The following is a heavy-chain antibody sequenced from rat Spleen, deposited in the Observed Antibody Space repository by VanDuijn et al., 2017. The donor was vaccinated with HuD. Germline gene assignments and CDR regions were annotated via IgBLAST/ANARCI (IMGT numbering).Heavy chain of an antibody. CDR1: GFSLGSYG. CDR3: ARDRTGPFDS. Sequence: QVQLRESGPGLVQPSQTLSLSCTVSGFSLGSYGVVWIRQPPGKGLEWMGVIWGNGGIDYNSAIKSRLSISRDTSKSQVFLKMNNLQTEDTATYYCARDRTGPFDSWGQGVMVTVSS. D-gene: IGHD4-2*01. J-gene: IGHJ2*01. CDR2: IWGNGGI. V-gene: IGHV2-13*01.